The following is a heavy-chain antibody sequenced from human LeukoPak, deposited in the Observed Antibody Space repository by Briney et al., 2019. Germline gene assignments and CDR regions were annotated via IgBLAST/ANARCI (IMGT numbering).Heavy chain of an antibody. Sequence: SVKVSCKASGYTFIDFHMHWVRQAPGQGLEWMGGIIPIFGTANYAQKFQGRVTITADESTSTAYMELSSLRSEDTAVYYCAVAGSRNFDYWGQGTLVTVSS. CDR3: AVAGSRNFDY. CDR1: GYTFIDFH. CDR2: IIPIFGTA. V-gene: IGHV1-69*13. D-gene: IGHD6-19*01. J-gene: IGHJ4*02.